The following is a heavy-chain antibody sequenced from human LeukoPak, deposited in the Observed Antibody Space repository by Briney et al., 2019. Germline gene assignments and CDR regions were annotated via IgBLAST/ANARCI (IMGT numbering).Heavy chain of an antibody. D-gene: IGHD2-15*01. CDR1: GGTFSSYA. CDR3: AGVVWDCSGGSCHSVSWFDP. J-gene: IGHJ5*02. V-gene: IGHV1-69*04. CDR2: IIPIFGIA. Sequence: AASVKVSCKASGGTFSSYAISWVRQAPGQGLEWMGRIIPIFGIANYAQKFQGRVTITADRSTSTAYMELSSLRSEDTAVYYCAGVVWDCSGGSCHSVSWFDPWGQGTLVTVSS.